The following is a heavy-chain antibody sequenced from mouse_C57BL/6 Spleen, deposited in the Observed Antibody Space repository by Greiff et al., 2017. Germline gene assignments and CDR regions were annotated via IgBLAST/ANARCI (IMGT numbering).Heavy chain of an antibody. CDR2: INPSTGGT. CDR3: AKLGSSKVYYFDY. V-gene: IGHV1-42*01. CDR1: GYSFTGYY. D-gene: IGHD1-1*01. Sequence: EVKLQESGPELVKPGASVKISCKASGYSFTGYYMNWVKQSPEKSLEWIGEINPSTGGTTYNQKFKAKATLTVDKSSSTAYMQLKSLTSEDSAVYYCAKLGSSKVYYFDYWGQGTTLTVSS. J-gene: IGHJ2*01.